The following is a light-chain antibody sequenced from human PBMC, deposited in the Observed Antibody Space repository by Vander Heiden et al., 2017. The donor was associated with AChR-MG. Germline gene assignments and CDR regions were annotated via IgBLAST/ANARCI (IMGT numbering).Light chain of an antibody. V-gene: IGKV3-15*01. CDR1: QSVNRN. CDR3: QQDDSLQT. Sequence: IVMTQSPVTLSASPGETATLSCRASQSVNRNLAWYQQKPGQTPRLLIYESSARATGIPDRFSGSGSGTEFSLTISSLQSEDFAVYYWQQDDSLQTFGQGTKVE. J-gene: IGKJ1*01. CDR2: ESS.